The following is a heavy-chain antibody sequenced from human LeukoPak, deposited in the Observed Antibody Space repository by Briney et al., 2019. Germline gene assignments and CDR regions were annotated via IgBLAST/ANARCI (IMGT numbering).Heavy chain of an antibody. V-gene: IGHV3-NL1*01. J-gene: IGHJ4*02. CDR3: ARAVGATFCFDY. CDR2: IDYDGGSG. D-gene: IGHD1-26*01. CDR1: GFTLSSYE. Sequence: GGSLRLSCTVSGFTLSSYEMSWIRQAPGKGLEWVSSIDYDGGSGHYADSVKGRFTISRDNSKNTLYLQMNSLRAEDTAVYYCARAVGATFCFDYWGQGTLVTVSS.